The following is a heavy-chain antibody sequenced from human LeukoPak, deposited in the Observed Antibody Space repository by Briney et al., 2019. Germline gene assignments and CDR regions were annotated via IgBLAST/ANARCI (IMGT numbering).Heavy chain of an antibody. CDR3: AKSPPRFGSGWYEKFEKVSYYFDH. CDR1: GFTLTNSA. D-gene: IGHD6-19*01. J-gene: IGHJ4*02. CDR2: VSGSGGRT. V-gene: IGHV3-23*01. Sequence: GSLRLSCAASGFTLTNSAMSWVRQAPRKGLEWVSGVSGSGGRTYNADSVKGRFTISRDNSKNTLYLQMNSLGAEDTAVYYCAKSPPRFGSGWYEKFEKVSYYFDHWGQGTLVTVSS.